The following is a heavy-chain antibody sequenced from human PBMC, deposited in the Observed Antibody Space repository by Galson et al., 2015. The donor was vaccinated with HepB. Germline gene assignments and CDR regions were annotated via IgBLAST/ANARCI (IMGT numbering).Heavy chain of an antibody. CDR2: IYWHDDK. CDR1: GFSLSTSGVA. CDR3: AHMSTTVTTGYFDP. J-gene: IGHJ5*02. Sequence: PALVKPTQTLTLTCAFSGFSLSTSGVALGWFRQPPRKALEWLALIYWHDDKRYSPSLRGRLTITRDTSKNLVVLTVANMDPADTATYYCAHMSTTVTTGYFDPWSQGTLVTVSS. D-gene: IGHD4-11*01. V-gene: IGHV2-5*01.